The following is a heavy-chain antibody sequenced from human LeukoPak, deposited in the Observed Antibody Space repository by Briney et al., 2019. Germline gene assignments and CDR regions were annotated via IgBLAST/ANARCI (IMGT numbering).Heavy chain of an antibody. CDR2: IYYSGST. D-gene: IGHD5-12*01. J-gene: IGHJ6*03. CDR1: GGSISSYY. Sequence: SETLSLTCTVSGGSISSYYWSWIRQPPGKGLEWIGYIYYSGSTNYNPSLKSRVTISVDTSKSQFSLKLSSVTAADTAVYYCARDPAIRKCSGYDSYYYYYMDVWGKGTTVTVSS. CDR3: ARDPAIRKCSGYDSYYYYYMDV. V-gene: IGHV4-59*01.